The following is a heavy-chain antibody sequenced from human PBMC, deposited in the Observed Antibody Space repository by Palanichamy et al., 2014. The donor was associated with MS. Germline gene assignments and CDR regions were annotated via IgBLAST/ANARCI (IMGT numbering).Heavy chain of an antibody. D-gene: IGHD3/OR15-3a*01. J-gene: IGHJ4*02. CDR2: INTDKGNT. CDR1: GYTFTEYT. CDR3: AREGFWTGYYR. Sequence: QVQLVQSGAEVKKPGASVKVSCKASGYTFTEYTVHWVRQAPGQGLEWMGWINTDKGNTKVSQKFQGRVTITRDTSATTAYIELSSLRSEDTAVYYCAREGFWTGYYRWGQGTLVTVSS. V-gene: IGHV1-3*04.